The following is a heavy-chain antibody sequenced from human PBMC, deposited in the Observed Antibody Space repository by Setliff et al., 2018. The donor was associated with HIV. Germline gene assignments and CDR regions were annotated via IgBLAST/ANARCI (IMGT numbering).Heavy chain of an antibody. J-gene: IGHJ4*02. D-gene: IGHD3-22*01. CDR3: AKVDTAMVVHYYDSSGYLRPFDS. CDR1: GFSLSSSA. Sequence: GGSLRLSCTASGFSLSSSAMHWVRQAPGKGLEWVAFIRSDGSDKYYASSVKGRFTISRDNSKNTLYLQMNSLRAEDTAVYYCAKVDTAMVVHYYDSSGYLRPFDSWGQGTLVTVS. CDR2: IRSDGSDK. V-gene: IGHV3-30*02.